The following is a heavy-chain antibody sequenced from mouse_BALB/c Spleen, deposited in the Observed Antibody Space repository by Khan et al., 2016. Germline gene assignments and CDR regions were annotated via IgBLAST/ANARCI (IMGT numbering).Heavy chain of an antibody. J-gene: IGHJ4*01. D-gene: IGHD2-3*01. CDR2: INTYTGEP. Sequence: QIQLVQSGPELKKPGETVKISCKASGYTFTNYGMNWVKQAPGKGLKWMGWINTYTGEPTYADDFKGRVAYSLETSASTAYLQINNLKNEDMATYFCERRRGYLSDMDYWGQGTSVTVSS. CDR1: GYTFTNYG. V-gene: IGHV9-1*02. CDR3: ERRRGYLSDMDY.